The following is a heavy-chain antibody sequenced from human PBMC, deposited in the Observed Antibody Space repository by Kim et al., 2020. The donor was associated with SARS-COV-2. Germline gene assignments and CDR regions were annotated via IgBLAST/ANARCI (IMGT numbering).Heavy chain of an antibody. Sequence: NEYYADSVKGRFTITRDNFKNTLYLQMNSLRAEDTALYCCAREGDTSGLDVWGQGTTVTVSS. J-gene: IGHJ6*02. CDR2: NE. V-gene: IGHV3-30*03. CDR3: AREGDTSGLDV. D-gene: IGHD1-26*01.